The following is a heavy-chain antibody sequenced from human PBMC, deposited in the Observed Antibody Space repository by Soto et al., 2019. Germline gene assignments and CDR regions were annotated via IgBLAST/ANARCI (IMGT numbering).Heavy chain of an antibody. CDR2: IFYSGDT. CDR3: GKERRGSGWFVCNY. CDR1: GASVNTGDHY. D-gene: IGHD6-19*01. J-gene: IGHJ4*02. Sequence: VQLQGSGPGLVKPSQTLSLTCTVSGASVNTGDHYWSYIRQPPGKGLEWLGYIFYSGDTYYNPSLKSRATISLNTSRNQFSLTLTSVTDADTAVYYCGKERRGSGWFVCNYWGQGVLVTVSS. V-gene: IGHV4-30-4*01.